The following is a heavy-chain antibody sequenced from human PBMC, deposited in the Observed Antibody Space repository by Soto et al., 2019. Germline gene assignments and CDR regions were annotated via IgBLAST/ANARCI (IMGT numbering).Heavy chain of an antibody. CDR3: ARAPVASWCDP. CDR1: GGSFSGYY. J-gene: IGHJ5*02. V-gene: IGHV4-34*01. CDR2: INHSGST. D-gene: IGHD6-19*01. Sequence: QVQLQQWGAGLLKPSETLSLTCAVYGGSFSGYYWSWIRQPPGKGLEWIGEINHSGSTNYNPSLKSRVTISVDTSKNQFSLKLSSVTAADTAVYYCARAPVASWCDPWGQVTLVTVSS.